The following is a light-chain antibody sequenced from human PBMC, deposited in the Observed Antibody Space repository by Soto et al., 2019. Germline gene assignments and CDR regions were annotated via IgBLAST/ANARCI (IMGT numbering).Light chain of an antibody. J-gene: IGKJ1*01. CDR2: LGS. V-gene: IGKV2-28*01. CDR1: ESLLHSNGYNY. Sequence: DVVMTQSPLSLPGTPGEPSSISCSSSESLLHSNGYNYLDWYLQKPGQSPQLLIYLGSNRASGVPDRFSGSGSGTDFTLKISRVEAEDVGVYYCMQPLQSWTFGQGTKVDIK. CDR3: MQPLQSWT.